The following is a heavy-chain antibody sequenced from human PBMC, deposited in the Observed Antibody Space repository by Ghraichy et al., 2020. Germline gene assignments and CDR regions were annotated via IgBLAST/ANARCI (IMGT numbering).Heavy chain of an antibody. D-gene: IGHD1-7*01. J-gene: IGHJ4*02. CDR1: GGTFSSYA. V-gene: IGHV1-69*13. Sequence: SVKVSCKASGGTFSSYAISWVRQAPGQGLEWMGGIIPIFGTANYAQKFQGRVTITADESTSTAYMELSSLRSEDTAVYYCARENWNYESLDYWGQGTLVTVSS. CDR3: ARENWNYESLDY. CDR2: IIPIFGTA.